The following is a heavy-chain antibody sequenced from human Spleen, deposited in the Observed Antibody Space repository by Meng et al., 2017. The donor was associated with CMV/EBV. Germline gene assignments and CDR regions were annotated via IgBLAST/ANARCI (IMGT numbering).Heavy chain of an antibody. J-gene: IGHJ4*02. V-gene: IGHV4-31*03. D-gene: IGHD1-1*01. CDR1: GASIPHGGYY. CDR3: AKTDSREGGFDS. CDR2: IYFSGVT. Sequence: CTVSGASIPHGGYYWSWIRQHPERGLEWIGFIYFSGVTYYNPSLKSRITISVDASKRQFFLKLNSVTAADTAVYYCAKTDSREGGFDSWGQGTLVTVSS.